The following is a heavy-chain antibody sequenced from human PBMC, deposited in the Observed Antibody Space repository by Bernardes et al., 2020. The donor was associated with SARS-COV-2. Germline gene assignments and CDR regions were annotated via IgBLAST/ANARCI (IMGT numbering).Heavy chain of an antibody. CDR2: INHSGST. CDR1: GGSFSGYY. V-gene: IGHV4-34*01. J-gene: IGHJ6*02. CDR3: ARGLKWLLYPYYYYYGMDV. D-gene: IGHD3-3*01. Sequence: SETLSLTCAVYGGSFSGYYWSWIRQPPGKGLEWIGEINHSGSTNYNPSLKSRVTISVDTSKNQFSLKLSSVTAADTAVYYCARGLKWLLYPYYYYYGMDVWGQGTMVTVSS.